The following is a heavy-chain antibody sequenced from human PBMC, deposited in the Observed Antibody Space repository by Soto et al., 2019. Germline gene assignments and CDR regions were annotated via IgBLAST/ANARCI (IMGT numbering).Heavy chain of an antibody. J-gene: IGHJ4*02. CDR1: DGSISSYY. Sequence: SETLSLTCTVSDGSISSYYWSWLRQPPGKGLEWIGYIYDSGNTIYNPSLKSRVTISVDRPNNQFSLKLRSVTAADTAIYYCAGDIRSGSYRFDYWGQGTLVT. CDR2: IYDSGNT. CDR3: AGDIRSGSYRFDY. D-gene: IGHD1-26*01. V-gene: IGHV4-59*08.